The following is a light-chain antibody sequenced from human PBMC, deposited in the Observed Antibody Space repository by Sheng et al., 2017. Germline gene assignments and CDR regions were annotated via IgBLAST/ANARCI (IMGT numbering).Light chain of an antibody. CDR2: DTS. V-gene: IGKV3-11*01. CDR1: HSVGNY. CDR3: QQRANWPRT. J-gene: IGKJ1*01. Sequence: EIVLTQSPATLSLSPGERATLSCRTSHSVGNYLAWYQQKPGQPPRLLIYDTSNRATGIPARFSGSGSGTDFTLTINSLEPEDFAFYYCQQRANWPRTFAQGTEGGTQT.